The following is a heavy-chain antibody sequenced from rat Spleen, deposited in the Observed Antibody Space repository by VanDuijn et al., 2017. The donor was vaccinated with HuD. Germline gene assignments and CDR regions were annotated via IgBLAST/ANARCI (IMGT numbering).Heavy chain of an antibody. J-gene: IGHJ3*01. Sequence: QVQLKESGPGLVQPSQTLSLTCTVSGFSLTSNTVSWVRQPPGKGLEWIAAISSGGTTYYNSVFKSRLSISRDTSKSQVFLKMNSLQTEDTATYYCVRPAGTVVPNWFVYWGQGTLVTVSS. V-gene: IGHV2-6*01. CDR1: GFSLTSNT. CDR2: ISSGGTT. CDR3: VRPAGTVVPNWFVY. D-gene: IGHD1-1*01.